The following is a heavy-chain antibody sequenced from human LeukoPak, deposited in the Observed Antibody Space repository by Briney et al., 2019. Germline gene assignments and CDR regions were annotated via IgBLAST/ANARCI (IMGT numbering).Heavy chain of an antibody. CDR1: GFTFGDYA. CDR2: IYSGGST. Sequence: GGSLRLSCTASGFTFGDYAMSWIRQAPGKGLEWVSVIYSGGSTYYADSVKGRFTISRDNSKNTLYLQMNSLRAEDTAVYYCARGGYSSSWYFDYWGQGTLVTVSS. CDR3: ARGGYSSSWYFDY. D-gene: IGHD6-13*01. J-gene: IGHJ4*02. V-gene: IGHV3-53*01.